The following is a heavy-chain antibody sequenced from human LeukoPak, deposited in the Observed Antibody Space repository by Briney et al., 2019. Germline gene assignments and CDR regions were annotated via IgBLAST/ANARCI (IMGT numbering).Heavy chain of an antibody. Sequence: GGSLRLSCAASGFTVSSNYMSWVRQAPGKGLEWVSVIYSGASTYYADSVKGGFTISRDNSKNTLYLQMNSLRAEDTAVYYCARDLGGTLDYWGQGTLVTVSS. CDR2: IYSGAST. D-gene: IGHD6-19*01. CDR3: ARDLGGTLDY. CDR1: GFTVSSNY. V-gene: IGHV3-66*01. J-gene: IGHJ4*02.